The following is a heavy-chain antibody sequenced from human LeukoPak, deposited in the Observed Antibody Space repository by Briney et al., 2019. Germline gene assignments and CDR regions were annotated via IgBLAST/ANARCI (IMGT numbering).Heavy chain of an antibody. Sequence: ASVKVSCKASGYTFTSYDINWVRQATGQGLEWMGWMNPNSGNTGYAQKFQGRVTMTRDMSTSTVYMELSSLRSEDTAVYYCARATVVGYFDYWGQGTLVTVSS. D-gene: IGHD1-14*01. J-gene: IGHJ4*02. CDR1: GYTFTSYD. V-gene: IGHV1-8*02. CDR2: MNPNSGNT. CDR3: ARATVVGYFDY.